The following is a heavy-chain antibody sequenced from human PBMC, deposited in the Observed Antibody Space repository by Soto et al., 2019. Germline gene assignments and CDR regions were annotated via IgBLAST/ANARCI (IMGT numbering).Heavy chain of an antibody. CDR3: ARLQCHSPNCFPLDP. CDR1: GGSISDDTYY. D-gene: IGHD2-2*01. V-gene: IGHV4-39*01. J-gene: IGHJ5*02. Sequence: QLQLQESGPGLVKPSATLSLTCTVSGGSISDDTYYWGWIRQPPGKGLEWIGSMYYSGTSSYNPSLKCRVTLSVDRSKKQLSLRLSSVTAADAAVYYCARLQCHSPNCFPLDPWGQGTLVIVSS. CDR2: MYYSGTS.